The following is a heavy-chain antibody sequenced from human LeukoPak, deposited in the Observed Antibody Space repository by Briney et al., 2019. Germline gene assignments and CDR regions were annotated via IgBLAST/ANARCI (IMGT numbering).Heavy chain of an antibody. V-gene: IGHV3-33*01. CDR2: IWYDGSNK. Sequence: SGGSLRLSCAASGFTFSSYGMHWVRQAPGKGLEWVAVIWYDGSNKYYADSVKGRFTISRDNSKNTLYLQMNSLRAEDTAVYYCARAWLRGYYFDYGGQGTLVTVSS. CDR3: ARAWLRGYYFDY. CDR1: GFTFSSYG. J-gene: IGHJ4*02. D-gene: IGHD5-12*01.